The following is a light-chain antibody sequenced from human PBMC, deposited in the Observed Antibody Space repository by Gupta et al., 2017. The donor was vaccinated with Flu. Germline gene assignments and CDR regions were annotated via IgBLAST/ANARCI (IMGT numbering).Light chain of an antibody. CDR1: ESISTW. V-gene: IGKV1-5*03. CDR3: QQLTNYGSN. CDR2: KAS. Sequence: DIQMTQSPSTLSASAGDRVTITCRASESISTWLAWYQQKPGKAPKLLIYKASSLESGVPSRFSGSGSGTEFTLSIISLQPDDFAAYYCQQLTNYGSNFGQGTKMEIK. J-gene: IGKJ2*01.